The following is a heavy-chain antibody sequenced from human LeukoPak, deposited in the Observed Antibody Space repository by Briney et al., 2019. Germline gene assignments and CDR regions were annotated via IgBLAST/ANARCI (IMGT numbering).Heavy chain of an antibody. J-gene: IGHJ5*02. CDR3: ARLYCSGGSCYQTINWFDL. Sequence: ASVKVSCKASGYTFTGYYMHWVRQAPGQGLEWMGWINSNSGSTNYAQKFQGRVTMTRDTSISTAYMELSRLRSDDTAVYYCARLYCSGGSCYQTINWFDLWGQGTLVTVSS. V-gene: IGHV1-2*02. CDR1: GYTFTGYY. D-gene: IGHD2-15*01. CDR2: INSNSGST.